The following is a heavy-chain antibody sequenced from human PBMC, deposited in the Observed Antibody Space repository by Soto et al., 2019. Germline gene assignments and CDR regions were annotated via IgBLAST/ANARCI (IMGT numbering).Heavy chain of an antibody. D-gene: IGHD3-10*01. CDR2: IIPIFGTA. J-gene: IGHJ5*02. Sequence: SVKVSCNASGGTFSSYAISWVRQAPGQGLEWMGGIIPIFGTANYAQKFQGRVTITADESTSTAYMELSSLRSEDTAVYYCARDGDGSRSYRFDPWGQGTLVSVSA. CDR3: ARDGDGSRSYRFDP. V-gene: IGHV1-69*13. CDR1: GGTFSSYA.